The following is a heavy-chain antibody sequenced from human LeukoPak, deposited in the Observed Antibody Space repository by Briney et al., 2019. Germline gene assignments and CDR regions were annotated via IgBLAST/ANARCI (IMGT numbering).Heavy chain of an antibody. CDR3: ARRAGAYSHPYDY. D-gene: IGHD4/OR15-4a*01. CDR2: ISPTGRDT. CDR1: GFTFSTYA. J-gene: IGHJ4*02. Sequence: PGGSLRLSCAASGFTFSTYAMNWVRQAPGKGLEWVSFISPTGRDTHYSDSVKGRFTISRDNSKNTLYLQMNSLRAEDTAVYYCARRAGAYSHPYDYWGQGTLVTVSS. V-gene: IGHV3-23*01.